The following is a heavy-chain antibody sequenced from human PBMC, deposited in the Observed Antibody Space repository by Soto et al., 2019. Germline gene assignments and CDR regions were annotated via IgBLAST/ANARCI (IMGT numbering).Heavy chain of an antibody. Sequence: QPLSRACAIAGDSVSSNSAAWNWIRQSPSRGLEWLGRTYYRSKWYNDYAVSVKSRITINPDTSKNQFSLQLNSVTPEDTAVYYCARDLGWLQDEVFDIRGQGTRVPVSS. CDR2: TYYRSKWYN. V-gene: IGHV6-1*01. D-gene: IGHD3-22*01. CDR3: ARDLGWLQDEVFDI. CDR1: GDSVSSNSAA. J-gene: IGHJ3*02.